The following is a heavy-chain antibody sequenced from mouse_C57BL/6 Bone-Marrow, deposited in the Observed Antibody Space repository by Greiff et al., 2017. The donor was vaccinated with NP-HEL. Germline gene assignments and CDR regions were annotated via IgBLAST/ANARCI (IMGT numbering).Heavy chain of an antibody. D-gene: IGHD1-2*01. J-gene: IGHJ3*01. Sequence: EVQLQQSGPELVKPGASVKISCKASGYTFTDYYMNWVKQSHGKSLEWIGDINPNNGGTSYNQKFKGKATLTVDKSSSTAYMELRSLTSEDSAVYYCARGGNYYGHWGQGTLVTVSA. CDR3: ARGGNYYGH. CDR1: GYTFTDYY. V-gene: IGHV1-26*01. CDR2: INPNNGGT.